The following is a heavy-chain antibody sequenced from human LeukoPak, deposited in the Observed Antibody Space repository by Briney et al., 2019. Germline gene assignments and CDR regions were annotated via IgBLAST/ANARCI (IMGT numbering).Heavy chain of an antibody. J-gene: IGHJ3*02. CDR1: GFRFSYHD. V-gene: IGHV3-64*02. Sequence: GGSLGLSCAASGFRFSYHDMHWVRQAPGKGLEFVSSIGAAGAHTFYADSVKGRFTISRDNFQSTMYLQMDGLRPEDSAVYYCARELGGTKTGGFDIWGRGTVVTVSS. D-gene: IGHD1-14*01. CDR2: IGAAGAHT. CDR3: ARELGGTKTGGFDI.